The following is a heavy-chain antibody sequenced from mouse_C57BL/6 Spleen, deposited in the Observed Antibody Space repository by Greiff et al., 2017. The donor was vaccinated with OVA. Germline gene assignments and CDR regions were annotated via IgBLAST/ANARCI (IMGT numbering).Heavy chain of an antibody. CDR1: GFNIKDDY. CDR3: TTGLRYSSFDY. Sequence: VQLKQSGAELVRPGASVKLSCTASGFNIKDDYMHWVKQRPEQGLEWIGWIDPENGDTEYASKFQGKATITADTSSNTAYLQLSSLTSEDTAVYYCTTGLRYSSFDYWGQGTTLTVSS. J-gene: IGHJ2*01. V-gene: IGHV14-4*01. D-gene: IGHD1-1*01. CDR2: IDPENGDT.